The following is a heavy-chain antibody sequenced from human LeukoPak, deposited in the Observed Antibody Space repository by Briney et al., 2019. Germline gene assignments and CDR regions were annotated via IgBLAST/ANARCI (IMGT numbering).Heavy chain of an antibody. CDR2: INGGSTTI. CDR1: GFIFSTYS. V-gene: IGHV3-48*02. J-gene: IGHJ4*02. CDR3: ARDRDWAFDY. Sequence: GGSLRLSCAASGFIFSTYSVTWVRQAPGKGLEWISYINGGSTTISYADSVNGRFTVSRDNAKNSLYLQMNSLRDEDTAVYYCARDRDWAFDYWGQGTLVTVSS. D-gene: IGHD2-21*02.